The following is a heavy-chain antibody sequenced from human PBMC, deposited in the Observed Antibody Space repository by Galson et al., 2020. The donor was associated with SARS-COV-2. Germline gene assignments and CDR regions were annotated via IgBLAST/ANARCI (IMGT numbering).Heavy chain of an antibody. Sequence: GESLKISCAVSGFTFKDYWMSWVRQAPGKGLEWVANIKGDGSERNYVDSVKGRFSISRDNAVNSLYLLMNSLRAEDTAVYYCTREGWQGGYWGQGTRVTVSS. CDR1: GFTFKDYW. J-gene: IGHJ4*02. V-gene: IGHV3-7*01. D-gene: IGHD6-19*01. CDR3: TREGWQGGY. CDR2: IKGDGSER.